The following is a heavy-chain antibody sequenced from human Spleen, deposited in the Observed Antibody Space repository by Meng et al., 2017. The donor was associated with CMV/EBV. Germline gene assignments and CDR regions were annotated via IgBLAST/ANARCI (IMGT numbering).Heavy chain of an antibody. CDR2: ISSSSSYI. D-gene: IGHD1-1*01. CDR1: GFTFSSYS. CDR3: ARAVPADY. Sequence: GESLKISCAASGFTFSSYSMNWVRQAPGKGLEWVSSISSSSSYIYYADSVKGRFTISRDNAKNSLYLQMNSLRAEDTAVYYWARAVPADYWGQGTLVTVSS. J-gene: IGHJ4*02. V-gene: IGHV3-21*01.